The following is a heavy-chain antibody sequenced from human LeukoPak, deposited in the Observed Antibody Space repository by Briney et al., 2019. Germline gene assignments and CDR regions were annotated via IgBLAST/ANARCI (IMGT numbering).Heavy chain of an antibody. CDR2: LHHSGIT. CDR3: ARMYYDFWSGYPDY. CDR1: IYSISSGYY. J-gene: IGHJ4*02. D-gene: IGHD3-3*01. Sequence: SETLSLTCAVSIYSISSGYYWGWIRQSPGRGLEWIGTLHHSGITYYNPSLKSRVTISVDTSKNQFSLNLSSVTAADTAVYYCARMYYDFWSGYPDYWGQGTLVTVSS. V-gene: IGHV4-38-2*01.